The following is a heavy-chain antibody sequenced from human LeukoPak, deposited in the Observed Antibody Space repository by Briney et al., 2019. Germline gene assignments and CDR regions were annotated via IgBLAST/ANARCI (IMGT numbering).Heavy chain of an antibody. CDR2: IYYSGST. Sequence: SETLSLTCTVSGGSISSYYWSWIRQPPGKGLEWIGYIYYSGSTNYNPSLKSRVTISVDTSKNQFSLKLSSVTAADTAVYYCAGRATVVPAAIGGWFDPWGQGTLVTVSS. D-gene: IGHD2-2*01. V-gene: IGHV4-59*08. J-gene: IGHJ5*02. CDR3: AGRATVVPAAIGGWFDP. CDR1: GGSISSYY.